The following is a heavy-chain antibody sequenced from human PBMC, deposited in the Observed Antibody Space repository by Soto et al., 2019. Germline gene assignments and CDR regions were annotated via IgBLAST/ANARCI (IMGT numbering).Heavy chain of an antibody. Sequence: GASVKVSCKASGGTFSSYAISWVRQAPGQGLEWMGGIIPIFGTANYAQRFQGRVTITADESTSTAYMELSSLRSEDTAVYYCARDHDYGGNLVPIWGQGTLVTV. D-gene: IGHD4-17*01. CDR3: ARDHDYGGNLVPI. CDR2: IIPIFGTA. V-gene: IGHV1-69*13. J-gene: IGHJ4*02. CDR1: GGTFSSYA.